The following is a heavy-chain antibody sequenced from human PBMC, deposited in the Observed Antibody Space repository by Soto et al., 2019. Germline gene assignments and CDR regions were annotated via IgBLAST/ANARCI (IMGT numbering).Heavy chain of an antibody. CDR1: GGSLRNSV. Sequence: QVQLVQSGAELKKPGSSVKVSCTASGGSLRNSVISWVRQAPAQRLEWMGGVIPILGTANYAQKFQGRVTMTADEATSTAYMALSSLSPEDTAVYYFARLGHPGPWGPGTLVIVSS. J-gene: IGHJ5*02. CDR3: ARLGHPGP. CDR2: VIPILGTA. V-gene: IGHV1-69*01. D-gene: IGHD2-8*02.